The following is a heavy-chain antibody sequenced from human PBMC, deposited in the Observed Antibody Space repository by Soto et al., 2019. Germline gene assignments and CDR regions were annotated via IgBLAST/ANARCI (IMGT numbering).Heavy chain of an antibody. Sequence: QVQLVQSGAEVKKPGSSVKVSCQASGGTFSSYAINWVRQAPGQGLEWMGGIIPVFGTTHYPQRFQGRVTITAETSTGTAYLELSSLRSEDTDVYYCAKVGWESSGWSPSNLDVWGQGTTVTVSS. D-gene: IGHD6-19*01. V-gene: IGHV1-69*06. CDR2: IIPVFGTT. CDR1: GGTFSSYA. CDR3: AKVGWESSGWSPSNLDV. J-gene: IGHJ6*02.